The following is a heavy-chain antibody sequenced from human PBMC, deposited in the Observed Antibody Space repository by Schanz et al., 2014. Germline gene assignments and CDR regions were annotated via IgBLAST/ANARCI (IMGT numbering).Heavy chain of an antibody. CDR1: GFTFSSYA. V-gene: IGHV3-23*01. CDR3: AKGRFGELSAFDI. J-gene: IGHJ3*02. D-gene: IGHD3-10*01. Sequence: VQLLESGGGLVQPGGSLRLSCAASGFTFSSYAMAWVRQAPGKGLEWVSALSEGGGGTHYADSVRGRFTISRDNSRSTMYLQMNSLRAEDTAVYYCAKGRFGELSAFDIWGQGTMVTVSS. CDR2: LSEGGGGT.